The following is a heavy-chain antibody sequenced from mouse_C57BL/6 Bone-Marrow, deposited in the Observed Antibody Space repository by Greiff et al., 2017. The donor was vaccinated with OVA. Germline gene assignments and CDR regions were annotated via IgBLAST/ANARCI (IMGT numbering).Heavy chain of an antibody. CDR3: ARENSQGLHWYFDV. J-gene: IGHJ1*03. V-gene: IGHV1-85*01. CDR2: LYPRDGST. D-gene: IGHD2-12*01. CDR1: GYTFTSYD. Sequence: VQLVESGPELVKPGASVKLSCKASGYTFTSYDINWVKQRPGQGLEWIGWLYPRDGSTKYNEKFKGKATLTVDTSSSTAYMELHSLTSEDSAVYFCARENSQGLHWYFDVWGTGTTVTVSS.